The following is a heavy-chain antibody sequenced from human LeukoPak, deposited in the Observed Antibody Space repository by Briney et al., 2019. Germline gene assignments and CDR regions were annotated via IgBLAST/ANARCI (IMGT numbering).Heavy chain of an antibody. V-gene: IGHV4-59*01. CDR1: GGSIIDYY. CDR2: VHSSGNS. CDR3: ARRPASRLTFDY. J-gene: IGHJ4*01. Sequence: SEALSLACTVSGGSIIDYYWYWIRQPPGKGLEWIAYVHSSGNSNHNPSLKSRVTISVDTSKNHLSLRLTAVTAADTAVYYCARRPASRLTFDYWGHGTLVTVSS. D-gene: IGHD2-2*01.